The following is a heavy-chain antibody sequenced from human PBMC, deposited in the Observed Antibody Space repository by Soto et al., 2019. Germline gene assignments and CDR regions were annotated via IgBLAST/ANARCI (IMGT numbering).Heavy chain of an antibody. V-gene: IGHV4-59*07. CDR2: IYYSGST. D-gene: IGHD3-22*01. CDR3: ARMVYYDSSGGYYFDY. CDR1: GGSISTYY. Sequence: PSDTLSLTCTVSGGSISTYYWNWIRQPPGKGLEWIGYIYYSGSTNYNPSLKSRVTISIDTSKKQFSLNLSSVTAADTAVYYCARMVYYDSSGGYYFDYWGQGTLVTVSS. J-gene: IGHJ4*02.